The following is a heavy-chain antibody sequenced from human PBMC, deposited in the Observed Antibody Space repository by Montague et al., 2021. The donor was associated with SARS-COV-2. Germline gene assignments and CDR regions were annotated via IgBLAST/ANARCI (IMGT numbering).Heavy chain of an antibody. D-gene: IGHD2-8*01. CDR2: IYYSGST. V-gene: IGHV4-59*01. Sequence: SETLSLTCTVSGGSISGYYWSWIRQPPGKGLEWIGYIYYSGSTKYNPFLESRVTVSVDRSKNQVSLKLSSVTAADTAVYYCARLLRSCTNGVCRTYYYYAMDVWGRGTLVTVSS. CDR3: ARLLRSCTNGVCRTYYYYAMDV. J-gene: IGHJ6*02. CDR1: GGSISGYY.